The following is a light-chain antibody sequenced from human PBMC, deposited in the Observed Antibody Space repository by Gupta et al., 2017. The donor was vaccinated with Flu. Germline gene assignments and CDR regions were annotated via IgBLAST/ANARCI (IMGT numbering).Light chain of an antibody. CDR3: TSYTRYSSYV. CDR1: SSDVAYYNY. CDR2: EVS. J-gene: IGLJ1*01. V-gene: IGLV2-14*01. Sequence: SALTTHAYVSGSPGQSITNSCTGTSSDVAYYNYVYWYQQYPGKAPKLMIYEVSHRPSGVSNRFSGSKSGNTASLTIAGLQAEDEADYYCTSYTRYSSYVFGTGTKVTVL.